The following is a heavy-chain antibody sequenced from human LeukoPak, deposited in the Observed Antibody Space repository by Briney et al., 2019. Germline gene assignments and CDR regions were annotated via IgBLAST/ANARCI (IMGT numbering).Heavy chain of an antibody. CDR3: ARNYYAPDYYYMDV. CDR1: GFTFSSYA. V-gene: IGHV3-64*02. J-gene: IGHJ6*03. Sequence: GGSLRLSCAASGFTFSSYAMHWVRQAPGKGLDYVSAISSSGGSTYYADSVKGRFTISRDNSKNTLYLQMGSLRTEDMAVYYCARNYYAPDYYYMDVWGKGTTVTISS. CDR2: ISSSGGST. D-gene: IGHD1-26*01.